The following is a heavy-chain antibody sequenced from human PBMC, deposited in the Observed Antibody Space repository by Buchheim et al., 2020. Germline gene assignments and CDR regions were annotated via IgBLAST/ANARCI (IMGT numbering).Heavy chain of an antibody. Sequence: QVQLVQSGAEVKKPGSSVKVSCKSSGGTFNDNVINWVRQAPGQGLQWMGGIIPMFGTTNYAQKFQGRVTLTADESTGTAYMELSSLRSDDTAVYYCARLAGAYETINWGQGTL. CDR1: GGTFNDNV. D-gene: IGHD5-12*01. J-gene: IGHJ4*02. CDR2: IIPMFGTT. V-gene: IGHV1-69*01. CDR3: ARLAGAYETIN.